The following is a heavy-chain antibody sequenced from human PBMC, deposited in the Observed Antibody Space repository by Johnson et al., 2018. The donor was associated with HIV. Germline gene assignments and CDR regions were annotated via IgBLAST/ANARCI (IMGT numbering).Heavy chain of an antibody. CDR3: ARVRVGAFDI. V-gene: IGHV3-NL1*01. D-gene: IGHD1-26*01. J-gene: IGHJ3*02. CDR1: EFTFSNYA. CDR2: IYSGGST. Sequence: QMLLVESGGGVVQPGRSLKLYCAASEFTFSNYAMHWVRQAPGKGLEWVSIIYSGGSTYYTRSVKGRFTISRDNSKNMLFLQINSLRVEDTAVYYCARVRVGAFDIWGQGTMVTVSS.